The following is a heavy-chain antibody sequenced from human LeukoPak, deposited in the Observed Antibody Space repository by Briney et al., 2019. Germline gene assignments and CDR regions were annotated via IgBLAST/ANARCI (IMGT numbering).Heavy chain of an antibody. V-gene: IGHV3-23*01. CDR2: ISGSGGST. J-gene: IGHJ4*02. D-gene: IGHD4-17*01. CDR1: GFTVSSNY. CDR3: AKVSYGVLDY. Sequence: PGGSLRLSCAASGFTVSSNYMNWVRQAPGKGLEWVSSISGSGGSTYYADAVKGRFAISRDNSKNTLSLQMNSLRAEDTAIYYCAKVSYGVLDYWGQGTLVTVSS.